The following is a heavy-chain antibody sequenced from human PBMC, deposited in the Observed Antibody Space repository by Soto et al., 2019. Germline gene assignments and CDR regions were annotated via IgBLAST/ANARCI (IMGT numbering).Heavy chain of an antibody. Sequence: SETLSLTCTVSGGSISSGDYYWSWIRQPPGKGLEWIGYIYYSGSTYYNPSLKSRVTISVDTSKNQFSLKLSSVTAADTAVYYCARETVLVAEYNWFDPWGQGTLVTVSS. J-gene: IGHJ5*02. CDR2: IYYSGST. CDR1: GGSISSGDYY. CDR3: ARETVLVAEYNWFDP. V-gene: IGHV4-30-4*01. D-gene: IGHD5-12*01.